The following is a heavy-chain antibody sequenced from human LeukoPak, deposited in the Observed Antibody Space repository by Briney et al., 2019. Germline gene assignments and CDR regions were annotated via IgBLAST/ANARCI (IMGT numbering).Heavy chain of an antibody. D-gene: IGHD5-24*01. Sequence: SETLSLTCTVSNGSISIYDWSWIRQPPGKGLEWIGYIYYSGTTNYNPSLKSRVTISVDTSKNQFSLKVSSVTAADTAVYYCASLRDNNFDFWGQGTLVTVSS. J-gene: IGHJ4*02. V-gene: IGHV4-59*01. CDR2: IYYSGTT. CDR1: NGSISIYD. CDR3: ASLRDNNFDF.